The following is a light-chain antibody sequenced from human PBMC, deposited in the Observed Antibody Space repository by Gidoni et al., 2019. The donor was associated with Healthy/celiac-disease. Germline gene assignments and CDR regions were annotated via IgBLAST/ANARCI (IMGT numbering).Light chain of an antibody. CDR3: QQYGSSPT. J-gene: IGKJ1*01. CDR2: GAS. Sequence: EIVLTQSPGTLSLSPGERATLSCRASQSVSSSYLAWYQQQPGQAPRLLIYGASSRTTGIPDRFSGSGSGTDFTLTISRLDPEDFAVYYCQQYGSSPTFGQXTKVEIK. V-gene: IGKV3-20*01. CDR1: QSVSSSY.